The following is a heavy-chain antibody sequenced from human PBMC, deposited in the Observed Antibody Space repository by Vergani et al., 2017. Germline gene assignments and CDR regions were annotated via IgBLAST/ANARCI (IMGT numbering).Heavy chain of an antibody. D-gene: IGHD5-18*01. Sequence: QVTLKESGPVLVKPTETLTLTCTVSGFSLSNARMGVSWSRPPPGKALEWRGHIFSNDEKSYSTSLKSRLTISKDTSKSQVVLTMTNMDPVDTATYYCARSYSYNARWFQPWGQGTLVTVSS. CDR1: GFSLSNARMG. J-gene: IGHJ5*02. CDR2: IFSNDEK. CDR3: ARSYSYNARWFQP. V-gene: IGHV2-26*01.